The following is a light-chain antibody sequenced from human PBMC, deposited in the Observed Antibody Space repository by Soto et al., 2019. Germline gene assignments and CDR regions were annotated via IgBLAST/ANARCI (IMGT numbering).Light chain of an antibody. J-gene: IGLJ1*01. CDR2: GNS. V-gene: IGLV1-40*01. CDR1: SSNIGAGYD. Sequence: QSVLAQPPSVSGAPGHKFTISCTGSSSNIGAGYDLHWYQQLPGTAPKLLLYGNSNRPSGVPDRFSGSKSGTSASLAITGLQAEDEADYYCQSYDSSLSAHVFGTGTKVTVL. CDR3: QSYDSSLSAHV.